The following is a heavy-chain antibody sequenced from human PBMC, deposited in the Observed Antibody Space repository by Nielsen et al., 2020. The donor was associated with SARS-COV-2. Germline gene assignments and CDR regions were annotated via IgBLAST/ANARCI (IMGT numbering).Heavy chain of an antibody. CDR3: AASTALEY. V-gene: IGHV3-7*03. D-gene: IGHD4-17*01. Sequence: GESLKISCVGSGFSFSNYWMNWVRQAPGKGLEWVANIDRDGSEKYYVDSLKGRFTISRGNAKNSLYLQMNSLRAEDTAVYYCAASTALEYWGQGTLVTVSS. CDR2: IDRDGSEK. J-gene: IGHJ4*02. CDR1: GFSFSNYW.